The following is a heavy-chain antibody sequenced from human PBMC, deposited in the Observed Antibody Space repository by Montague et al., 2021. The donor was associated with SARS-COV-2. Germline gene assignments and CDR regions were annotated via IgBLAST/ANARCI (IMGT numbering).Heavy chain of an antibody. CDR3: ARTSASSDY. D-gene: IGHD1-26*01. V-gene: IGHV6-1*01. J-gene: IGHJ4*02. CDR1: GDSVSRNSAA. CDR2: TYYRSKWYN. Sequence: CAISGDSVSRNSAAWNLIRQSPSRGLEWLGRTYYRSKWYNDYAVSVKSRITISPDTSKNQTSLQLNSVTPEDTAVYYCARTSASSDYWGQGTLVTVSS.